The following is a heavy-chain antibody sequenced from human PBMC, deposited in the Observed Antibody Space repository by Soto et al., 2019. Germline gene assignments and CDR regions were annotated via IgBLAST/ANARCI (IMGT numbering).Heavy chain of an antibody. J-gene: IGHJ6*02. V-gene: IGHV6-1*01. D-gene: IGHD3-16*01. CDR1: GDSVSSNSAA. CDR2: TYYRSKWYN. CDR3: ARCWGEHYYGMDV. Sequence: SPTPSLTCAISGDSVSSNSAAWNWTRQSPSRGLEWLGRTYYRSKWYNDYAVSVKSRITINPARSKNQFSLQLNSVTPEHTAVYYCARCWGEHYYGMDVWGQGTTGTVSS.